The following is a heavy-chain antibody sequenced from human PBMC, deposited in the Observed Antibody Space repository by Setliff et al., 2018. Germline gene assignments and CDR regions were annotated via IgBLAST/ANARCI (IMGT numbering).Heavy chain of an antibody. J-gene: IGHJ4*02. CDR2: IWDDGVKK. CDR1: GFTSSTYR. D-gene: IGHD3-10*01. CDR3: TGGARDFDT. Sequence: PGGSLRLSCAASGFTSSTYRMHWVRQAPGKGLEWVAVIWDDGVKKYHADSVKGRFTISRDNSKNTVYLQLNSLRREDTAIYFCTGGARDFDTCGRGTLVTVSS. V-gene: IGHV3-33*08.